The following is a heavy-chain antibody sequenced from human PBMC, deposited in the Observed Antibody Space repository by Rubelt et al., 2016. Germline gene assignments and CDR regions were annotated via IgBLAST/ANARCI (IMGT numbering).Heavy chain of an antibody. D-gene: IGHD6-19*01. Sequence: QVQLVQSGAEVKKPGSSVKVSCKASGGTFSSYAISWVRQAPGQGLEWMGRIIPILGIANYAQKFQGRGRVTADKATSTGYMELRSRRAEDTAVYYCARDEAVEGLGTSDWFDPWGQGTLVTVSS. CDR3: ARDEAVEGLGTSDWFDP. CDR1: GGTFSSYA. J-gene: IGHJ5*02. V-gene: IGHV1-69*04. CDR2: IIPILGIA.